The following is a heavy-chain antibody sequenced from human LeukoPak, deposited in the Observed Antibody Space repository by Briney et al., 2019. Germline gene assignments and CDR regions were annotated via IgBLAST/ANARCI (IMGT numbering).Heavy chain of an antibody. CDR1: GGSFSGYY. D-gene: IGHD3-10*01. CDR2: INHSGST. CDR3: ARTRYYYNSRSYGAPYYFDY. V-gene: IGHV4-34*01. Sequence: PSETLSLTCAVYGGSFSGYYWSWVRQPPGKGLEWIGEINHSGSTNYNPSLKSRVTISVDTSKNQFSLKLSSVTAADTAVYYCARTRYYYNSRSYGAPYYFDYWGQGTLVTVSS. J-gene: IGHJ4*02.